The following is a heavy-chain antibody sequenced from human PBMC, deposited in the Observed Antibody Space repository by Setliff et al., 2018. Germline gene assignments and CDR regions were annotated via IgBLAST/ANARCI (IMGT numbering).Heavy chain of an antibody. CDR3: SRLVRFCTRPVCQRLSGDDY. Sequence: ASVKVSCKASGYTFTDYGITWVRQAPGQGLEWVGWISPYNGNTYYAPKFQGTAIMTTDTATTTAYLELRSLRSDDTAVYFCSRLVRFCTRPVCQRLSGDDYWGQGTLVTVSS. J-gene: IGHJ4*02. D-gene: IGHD3-10*01. CDR2: ISPYNGNT. V-gene: IGHV1-18*01. CDR1: GYTFTDYG.